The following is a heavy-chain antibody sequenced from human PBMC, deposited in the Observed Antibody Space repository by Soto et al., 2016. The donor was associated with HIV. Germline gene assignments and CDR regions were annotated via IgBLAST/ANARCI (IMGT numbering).Heavy chain of an antibody. D-gene: IGHD4-17*01. V-gene: IGHV3-66*01. CDR3: AGDLLRRQGAFDI. CDR1: EFTVSSNY. Sequence: EVQLVESGGGLVQPGESLRLSCAASEFTVSSNYMSWVRQAPGKGLEWVSIIYSGDKTNYADSVRGRFTISRDNSKNTLYLQMNSLRAEDTAVYYCAGDLLRRQGAFDIWGQGTMVTVSS. CDR2: IYSGDKT. J-gene: IGHJ3*02.